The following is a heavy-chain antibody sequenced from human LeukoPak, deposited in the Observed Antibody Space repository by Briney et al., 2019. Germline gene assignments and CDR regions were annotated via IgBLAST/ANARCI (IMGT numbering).Heavy chain of an antibody. CDR2: ISSSGSTI. CDR1: GFTFDDHG. D-gene: IGHD6-13*01. CDR3: ARGGYSSSWYSS. Sequence: GGSLRLSCAASGFTFDDHGMNWVRQAPGKGLEWVSYISSSGSTIYYADSVKGRFTISRDNAKNSLYLQMNSLRAEDTAVYYCARGGYSSSWYSSWGQGTLVTVSS. J-gene: IGHJ5*02. V-gene: IGHV3-48*03.